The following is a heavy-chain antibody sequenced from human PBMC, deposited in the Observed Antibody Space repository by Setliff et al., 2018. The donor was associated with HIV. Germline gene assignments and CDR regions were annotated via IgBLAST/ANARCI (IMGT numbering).Heavy chain of an antibody. CDR1: GYTFTDYF. V-gene: IGHV1-2*02. J-gene: IGHJ3*02. Sequence: GASVKVSCKASGYTFTDYFMHWVRQAPGQGLEWMGWISPNNGGTNYAQKFQGRVTMTRDTSISTAYMELSRLRSDDTAVYYCARDPYYYDSSGYYFNDAFDIWGQGTMVTVSS. D-gene: IGHD3-22*01. CDR2: ISPNNGGT. CDR3: ARDPYYYDSSGYYFNDAFDI.